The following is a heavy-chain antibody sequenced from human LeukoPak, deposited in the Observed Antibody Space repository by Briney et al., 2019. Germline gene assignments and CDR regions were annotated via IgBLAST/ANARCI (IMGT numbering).Heavy chain of an antibody. CDR3: AKTLGVVVVAAISN. V-gene: IGHV3-21*04. J-gene: IGHJ4*02. CDR2: ISSSSSYI. D-gene: IGHD2-15*01. Sequence: GGSLRLSCAASGFTFSSYSMNWVRQAPGKGLEWVSSISSSSSYIYYADSVKGRFTISRDNAKNSLYLQMNSLRAEDTAVYYCAKTLGVVVVAAISNWGQGTLVTVSS. CDR1: GFTFSSYS.